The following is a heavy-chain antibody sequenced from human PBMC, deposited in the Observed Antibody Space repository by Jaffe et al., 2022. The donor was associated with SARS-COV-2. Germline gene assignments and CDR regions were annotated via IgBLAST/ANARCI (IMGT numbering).Heavy chain of an antibody. CDR2: IWYDGSNK. Sequence: QVQLVESGGGVVQPGRSLRLSCAASGFTFSSYGMHWVRQAPGKGLEWVAVIWYDGSNKYYADSVKGRFTISRDNSKNTLYLQMNSLRAEDTAVYYCARDFDSSGWGSYYYYYGMDVWGQGTTVTVSS. V-gene: IGHV3-33*01. CDR3: ARDFDSSGWGSYYYYYGMDV. D-gene: IGHD6-19*01. CDR1: GFTFSSYG. J-gene: IGHJ6*02.